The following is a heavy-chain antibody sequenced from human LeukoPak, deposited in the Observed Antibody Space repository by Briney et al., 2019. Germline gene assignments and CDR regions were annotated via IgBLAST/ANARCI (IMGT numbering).Heavy chain of an antibody. CDR1: GGSISSYY. V-gene: IGHV4-59*01. Sequence: SETLSLTCTVSGGSISSYYWSWIRQPPGKGLEWIGYIYYSGSTNYNPSLKSRVTISVDTSKNQFSLKLSSVTAADTAVYYCASGEYYGDSPLDYWGQGTLVTVSS. CDR3: ASGEYYGDSPLDY. CDR2: IYYSGST. J-gene: IGHJ4*02. D-gene: IGHD4-17*01.